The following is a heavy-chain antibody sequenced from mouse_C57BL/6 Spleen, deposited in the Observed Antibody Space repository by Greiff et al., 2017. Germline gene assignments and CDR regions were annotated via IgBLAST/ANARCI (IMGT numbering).Heavy chain of an antibody. CDR3: TYSSSSYYFDY. D-gene: IGHD1-1*01. Sequence: VQLQQSGTVLARPGASVKMSCKTSGYTFTSYWMHWVKQRPGQGLEWIGAIYPGNSDTSYNQKFKGKAKLTAVTSASTAYMELSSLTNEDSAVYYGTYSSSSYYFDYWGQGTTLTVSS. CDR1: GYTFTSYW. V-gene: IGHV1-5*01. J-gene: IGHJ2*01. CDR2: IYPGNSDT.